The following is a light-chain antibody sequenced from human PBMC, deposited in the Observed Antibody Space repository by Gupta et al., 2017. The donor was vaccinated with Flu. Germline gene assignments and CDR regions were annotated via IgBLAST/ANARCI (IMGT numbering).Light chain of an antibody. Sequence: QSALTQPPSASVSPGQSVTISCTGTSSDVGGNNYVSWYQQHPGKAPKLIIYEDSQRPSGVRDPVSNYKTGDTVSLTVSGLRAEDDADYYCSSYASSYYVFGTGTKLTVL. J-gene: IGLJ1*01. CDR3: SSYASSYYV. V-gene: IGLV2-8*01. CDR2: EDS. CDR1: SSDVGGNNY.